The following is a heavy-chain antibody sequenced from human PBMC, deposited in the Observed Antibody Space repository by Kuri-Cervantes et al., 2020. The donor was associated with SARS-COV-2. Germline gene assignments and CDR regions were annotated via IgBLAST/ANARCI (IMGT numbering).Heavy chain of an antibody. CDR1: GYTLTEFS. D-gene: IGHD3-3*01. J-gene: IGHJ3*02. CDR2: FDPEDGET. V-gene: IGHV1-24*01. CDR3: ARDRRHYDFRSGYSHDAFDI. Sequence: ASVQVSCKVSGYTLTEFSMHWVRQAPGKGLEWMGGFDPEDGETIYAQKFQGRVTMTEDTSTDTAYMELSSLRSEDTAVYYCARDRRHYDFRSGYSHDAFDIWGQGTMVTVSS.